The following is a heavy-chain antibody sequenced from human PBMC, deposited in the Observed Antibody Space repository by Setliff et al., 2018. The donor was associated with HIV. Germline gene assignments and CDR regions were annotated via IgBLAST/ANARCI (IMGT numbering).Heavy chain of an antibody. V-gene: IGHV3-48*03. D-gene: IGHD6-19*01. J-gene: IGHJ5*02. CDR1: GFIFSSYE. CDR2: SSSSGYGT. Sequence: PGGSLRLSCAASGFIFSSYEMNWVRQAPGKGLEWVSYSSSSGYGTNYADSVKGRFTISRDNAKNSLYLQMNSLRAEDTAVYYCARDPQQWLGPNWFDPWGQGTLVTVSS. CDR3: ARDPQQWLGPNWFDP.